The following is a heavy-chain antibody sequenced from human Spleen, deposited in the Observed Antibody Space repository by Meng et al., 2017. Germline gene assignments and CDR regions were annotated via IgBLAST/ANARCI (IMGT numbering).Heavy chain of an antibody. CDR2: IYRSGST. CDR3: ARRSAYYGATY. CDR1: GGSFSDYY. Sequence: SETLSLTCVVSGGSFSDYYWSWIRQPPGKGLEWIGSIYRSGSTYYNPSLKSRVTISIDTSKNHFSLKVNSVTAADTAVYYCARRSAYYGATYWGQGTLVTVSS. D-gene: IGHD3-22*01. V-gene: IGHV4-34*01. J-gene: IGHJ4*02.